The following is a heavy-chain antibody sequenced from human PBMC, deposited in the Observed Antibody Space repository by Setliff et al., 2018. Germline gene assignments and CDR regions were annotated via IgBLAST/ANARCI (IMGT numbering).Heavy chain of an antibody. V-gene: IGHV4-61*09. Sequence: SETLSLTCTVSGDSISSRTHYWSWIRQPAGKGLEWIGQVYTSWSTNYNPSLKSRVTISVDASKNQLSLNLRSVTAADTAVYYCARAISGWYSAHYYYMDVWGKGTPVTVSS. CDR1: GDSISSRTHY. D-gene: IGHD6-19*01. CDR2: VYTSWST. J-gene: IGHJ6*03. CDR3: ARAISGWYSAHYYYMDV.